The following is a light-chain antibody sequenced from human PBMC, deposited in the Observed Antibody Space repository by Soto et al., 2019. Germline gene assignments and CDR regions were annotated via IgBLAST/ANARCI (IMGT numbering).Light chain of an antibody. CDR3: QQHSNSPWT. Sequence: EIVLTQSPGTLTLSPGESAALSCRASQTISNNYLVWYRQKPGQAPRLLIYAVSSRAAGIPDRCSGSGSGTDFALTIARLEPEDSAVYYCQQHSNSPWTFGQGTRVEI. CDR2: AVS. J-gene: IGKJ1*01. CDR1: QTISNNY. V-gene: IGKV3D-20*02.